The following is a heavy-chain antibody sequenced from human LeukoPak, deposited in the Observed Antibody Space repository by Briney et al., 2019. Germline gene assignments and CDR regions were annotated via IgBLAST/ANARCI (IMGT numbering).Heavy chain of an antibody. CDR2: IYHSGST. V-gene: IGHV4-30-2*01. CDR1: GGSISSGGYS. CDR3: ARALGYCSGGSCYSGFLDY. Sequence: PSETLSLTCAVSGGSISSGGYSWSWIRQPPGKGLEWIGYIYHSGSTYYNPSLKSRVTISVDRSKNQFSLKLSSVTAADTAVYYCARALGYCSGGSCYSGFLDYWGQGTLVTASS. J-gene: IGHJ4*02. D-gene: IGHD2-15*01.